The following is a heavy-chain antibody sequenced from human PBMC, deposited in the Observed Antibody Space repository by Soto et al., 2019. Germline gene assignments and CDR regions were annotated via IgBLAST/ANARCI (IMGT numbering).Heavy chain of an antibody. CDR2: TYYRSKWYN. D-gene: IGHD2-15*01. Sequence: SQTLSLTCAISGDSVSSNSAAWNWIRQSPSRGLEWLGRTYYRSKWYNDYAVSVKSRITINPDTSKNQFSLQLNSVTPEDTAVYYCARAYKGLVAATDYYYYGLGEYHAFDFWGQGTMATVSS. V-gene: IGHV6-1*01. J-gene: IGHJ3*01. CDR3: ARAYKGLVAATDYYYYGLGEYHAFDF. CDR1: GDSVSSNSAA.